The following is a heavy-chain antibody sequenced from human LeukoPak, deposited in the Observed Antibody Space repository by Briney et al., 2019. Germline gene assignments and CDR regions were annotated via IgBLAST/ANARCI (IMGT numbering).Heavy chain of an antibody. CDR3: ARGGSIVGVTPHDAFDI. CDR1: AAPITSYY. V-gene: IGHV4-59*01. D-gene: IGHD1-26*01. Sequence: SETLSLTCTVSAAPITSYYWSWIRQPPGKGLEWIGYIYYSGSTNYNPSLKSRVAISVDTSKNQVSLRLSSVTAADTAVYYCARGGSIVGVTPHDAFDIWGQGTVVTVSS. CDR2: IYYSGST. J-gene: IGHJ3*02.